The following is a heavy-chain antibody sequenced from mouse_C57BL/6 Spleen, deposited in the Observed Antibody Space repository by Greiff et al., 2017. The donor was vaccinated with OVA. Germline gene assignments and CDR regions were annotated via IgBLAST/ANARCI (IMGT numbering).Heavy chain of an antibody. J-gene: IGHJ4*01. CDR1: GYSITSGYY. CDR2: ISYDGSN. Sequence: EVKLMESGPGLVKPSQSLSLTCSVTGYSITSGYYWNWIRQFPGNKLEWMGYISYDGSNNYNPSLKNRISITRDTSKNQFFLKLNSVTTEDTATYYCAAYYSNYDFFYAMDYWGQGTSVTVSS. D-gene: IGHD2-5*01. V-gene: IGHV3-6*01. CDR3: AAYYSNYDFFYAMDY.